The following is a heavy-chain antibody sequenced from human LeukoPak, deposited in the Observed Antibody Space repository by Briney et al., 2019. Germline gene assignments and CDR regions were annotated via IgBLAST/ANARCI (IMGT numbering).Heavy chain of an antibody. CDR3: AIIHSYGHA. D-gene: IGHD3-10*01. V-gene: IGHV3-66*01. CDR2: IYSGGST. Sequence: PGGSLRLSCAAPGFNVISNYMSWVRQAPGKGLEWVSVIYSGGSTYYAASVKGRFTISRDRTKNMLYLQMNNLRAEDTATYYCAIIHSYGHAWGQGTLDTVSS. J-gene: IGHJ5*02. CDR1: GFNVISNY.